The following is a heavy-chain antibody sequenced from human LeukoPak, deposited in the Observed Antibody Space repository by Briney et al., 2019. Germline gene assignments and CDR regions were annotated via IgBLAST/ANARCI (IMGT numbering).Heavy chain of an antibody. V-gene: IGHV4-39*07. CDR2: IYYSGST. CDR3: ARETRITMIRFDP. D-gene: IGHD3-22*01. J-gene: IGHJ5*02. Sequence: PSETLSLTCTVSGGSISSSSYYWGWIRQPPGKGLEWIGSIYYSGSTYYNPSLKSRVTISVDTSKNQFSLKLSSVTAADAAVYYCARETRITMIRFDPWGQGTLVTVSS. CDR1: GGSISSSSYY.